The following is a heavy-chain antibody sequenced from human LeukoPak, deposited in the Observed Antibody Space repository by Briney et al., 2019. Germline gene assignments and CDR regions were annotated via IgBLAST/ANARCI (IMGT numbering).Heavy chain of an antibody. CDR2: IYYSGST. Sequence: SETLSLTCTVSGGSISSYYWSWIRQPPGKGLEWIGYIYYSGSTYYNPSLRSRVTISVDTSKNQFSLKLNSVTAADTAIYYCAREREGPYGYLDYWGQGTLVTVSS. CDR1: GGSISSYY. CDR3: AREREGPYGYLDY. D-gene: IGHD4-17*01. V-gene: IGHV4-59*12. J-gene: IGHJ4*02.